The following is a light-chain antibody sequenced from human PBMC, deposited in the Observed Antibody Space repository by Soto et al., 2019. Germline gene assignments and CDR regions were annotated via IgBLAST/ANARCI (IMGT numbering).Light chain of an antibody. J-gene: IGKJ1*01. CDR2: GAS. V-gene: IGKV3-20*01. CDR1: QSVTSNY. CDR3: QQYGSSPTT. Sequence: EIVLTQSPGTLSLSPGDGAPLSCRASQSVTSNYLAWYQQKPGQAPRLLFFGASIRATGIPGRFSCSGSGTDFTLTISRLEPEDFAVYHCQQYGSSPTTFSQGTKVDI.